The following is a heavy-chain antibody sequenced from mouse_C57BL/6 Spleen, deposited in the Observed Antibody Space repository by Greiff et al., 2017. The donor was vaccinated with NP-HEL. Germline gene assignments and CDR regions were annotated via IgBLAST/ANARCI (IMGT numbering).Heavy chain of an antibody. J-gene: IGHJ2*01. CDR3: ASFITTVVAKSYFDY. CDR1: GYTFTSYW. CDR2: INPSNGGT. D-gene: IGHD1-1*01. Sequence: QVQLQQPGTELVKPGASVKLSCKASGYTFTSYWMHWVKQRPGQGLEWIGNINPSNGGTNYNEKFKSKATLTVDKSSSTAYMQLSSLTSEDSAVYYCASFITTVVAKSYFDYWGQGTTLTVSS. V-gene: IGHV1-53*01.